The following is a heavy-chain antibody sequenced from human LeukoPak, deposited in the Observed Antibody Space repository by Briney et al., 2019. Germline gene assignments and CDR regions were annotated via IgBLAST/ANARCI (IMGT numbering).Heavy chain of an antibody. Sequence: GGSLRLSCAASAFTFSGYWMDWVRQAPGKGLVWVARINNDGSSTTYADSVKGRFTISRDNSKNTLYLQMNSLRAEDTAVYYCAKPPGWNYYYGSDVWGQGTTVIVSS. CDR1: AFTFSGYW. D-gene: IGHD6-19*01. J-gene: IGHJ6*02. CDR3: AKPPGWNYYYGSDV. V-gene: IGHV3-74*01. CDR2: INNDGSST.